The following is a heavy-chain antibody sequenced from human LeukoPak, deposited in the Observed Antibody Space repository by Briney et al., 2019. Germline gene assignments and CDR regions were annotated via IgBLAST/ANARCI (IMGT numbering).Heavy chain of an antibody. CDR3: ANLVRSSSRDY. V-gene: IGHV3-23*01. CDR1: GFTFSNFA. CDR2: ISPTSGTT. D-gene: IGHD6-6*01. J-gene: IGHJ4*02. Sequence: PGGSLRLSCTASGFTFSNFAMNWVRQAPGKGLDWVSAISPTSGTTFYADSVKGGFTTSRDNSKNTVYLQMNSLRAEDTAVYYCANLVRSSSRDYWGQGTLVTVSS.